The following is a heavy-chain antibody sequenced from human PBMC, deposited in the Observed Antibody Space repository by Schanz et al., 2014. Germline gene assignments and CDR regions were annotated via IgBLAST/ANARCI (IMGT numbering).Heavy chain of an antibody. CDR1: GFSFSSYT. Sequence: EVQLLESGGGLVQPGESLRLSCAASGFSFSSYTMSWVRQAPGKGLEWVSSISSGGRNISYADSVKGRFTISRDNAKNSLYLQMNSLRAEDTAVYYCARSRGFDSIFDFWGRGTLVTVSS. CDR2: ISSGGRNI. D-gene: IGHD5-12*01. V-gene: IGHV3-48*01. CDR3: ARSRGFDSIFDF. J-gene: IGHJ4*02.